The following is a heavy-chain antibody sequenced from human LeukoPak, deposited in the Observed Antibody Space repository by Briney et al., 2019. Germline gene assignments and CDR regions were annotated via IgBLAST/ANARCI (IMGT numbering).Heavy chain of an antibody. CDR1: GGSISSSSYY. CDR2: IYYSGST. CDR3: ARDIILGYCSGGSCPNWFDP. J-gene: IGHJ5*02. V-gene: IGHV4-39*07. D-gene: IGHD2-15*01. Sequence: SETLSLTCTVSGGSISSSSYYWGWIRQPPGKGLEWIGSIYYSGSTYYNPSLKSRVTISVDTSKNQFSLKLSSVTAADTAVYYCARDIILGYCSGGSCPNWFDPWGQGTLVTVSS.